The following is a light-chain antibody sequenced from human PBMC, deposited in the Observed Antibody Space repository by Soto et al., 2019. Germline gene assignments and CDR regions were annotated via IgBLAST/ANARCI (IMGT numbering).Light chain of an antibody. CDR3: SSYASSSPFV. Sequence: SVLTQPASVSGSPGRSITISCTGTGSDVGGYKYVSWYQQLPGKAPKLMIYDVSYRPSGVSDRFSGSKSGNTASLIISGLQAEDGADYYCSSYASSSPFVFGTGTKVTVL. CDR1: GSDVGGYKY. J-gene: IGLJ1*01. CDR2: DVS. V-gene: IGLV2-14*01.